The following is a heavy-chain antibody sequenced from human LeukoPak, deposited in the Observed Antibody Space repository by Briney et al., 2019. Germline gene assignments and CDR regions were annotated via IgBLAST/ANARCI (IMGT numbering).Heavy chain of an antibody. CDR3: ARALVRDYMDV. CDR1: GGSISSGSYY. Sequence: SETLSLTCTVSGGSISSGSYYWSWIRQPAGKGLEWIGRIYSSGSTNYNPSLKSRVTISVDTSKNQFSLKLSSVTAADTAVYYCARALVRDYMDVWGKGTTVTVSS. J-gene: IGHJ6*03. V-gene: IGHV4-61*02. D-gene: IGHD2-2*01. CDR2: IYSSGST.